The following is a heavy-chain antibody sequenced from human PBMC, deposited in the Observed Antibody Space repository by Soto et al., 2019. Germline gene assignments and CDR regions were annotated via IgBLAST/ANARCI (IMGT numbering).Heavy chain of an antibody. CDR2: ISTDNDQA. CDR1: GYTFKTYG. CDR3: ARDGYSRPDY. V-gene: IGHV1-18*01. D-gene: IGHD6-13*01. J-gene: IGHJ4*02. Sequence: QVQLVQSGAEVNKPGASVKVSCKASGYTFKTYGITWVRQAPGQGPERMGWISTDNDQANYAQNLQGRVTMTTDTSTSTAYLELRSLRSDDTAIYYCARDGYSRPDYWGQGSLVTVSS.